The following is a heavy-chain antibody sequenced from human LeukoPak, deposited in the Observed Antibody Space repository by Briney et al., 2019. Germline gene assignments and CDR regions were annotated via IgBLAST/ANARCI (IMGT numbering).Heavy chain of an antibody. CDR1: GYSISSGYY. CDR3: ARGVEDDVY. J-gene: IGHJ4*02. Sequence: PSETLSLTCAVSGYSISSGYYWGWIRQPPGKGLEWIGSITRSGSTYYNPSLRSRVTISVDTSKNQFSLKVYSVTATDTAVYFCARGVEDDVYWGQGTLVIVSS. CDR2: ITRSGST. V-gene: IGHV4-38-2*01. D-gene: IGHD1-1*01.